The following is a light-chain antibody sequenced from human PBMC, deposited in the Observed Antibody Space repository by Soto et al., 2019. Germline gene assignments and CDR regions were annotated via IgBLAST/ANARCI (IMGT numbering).Light chain of an antibody. CDR3: HQTYITPWM. J-gene: IGKJ1*01. CDR1: QSISTY. V-gene: IGKV1-39*01. CDR2: AAS. Sequence: DIQMTQSPSSLSASVGDRFTITCGASQSISTYLNWYQQRPGKAPKLLIYAASSLESGVPSRFTGSGSGTDFTLTISSLQPEDFATYFCHQTYITPWMFGQGTKVDIK.